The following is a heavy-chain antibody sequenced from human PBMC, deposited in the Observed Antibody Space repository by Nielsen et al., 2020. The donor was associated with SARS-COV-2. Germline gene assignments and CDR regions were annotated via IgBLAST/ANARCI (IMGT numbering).Heavy chain of an antibody. CDR1: EITFRSYW. CDR3: ARDSSDSSGYYPPGFDY. CDR2: IWYDGSNK. D-gene: IGHD3-22*01. Sequence: GRSLRLSCVVSEITFRSYWMSWVRQAPGKGLEWVAVIWYDGSNKYYADSVKGRFTISRDNSKNTLYLQMNSLRAEDTAVYYCARDSSDSSGYYPPGFDYWGQGTLVTVSS. V-gene: IGHV3-33*01. J-gene: IGHJ4*02.